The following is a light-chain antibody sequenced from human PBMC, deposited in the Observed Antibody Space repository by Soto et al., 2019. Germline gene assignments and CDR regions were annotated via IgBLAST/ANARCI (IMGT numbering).Light chain of an antibody. V-gene: IGKV1-39*01. CDR3: QQSYSTPRT. Sequence: DIQMTQSPSSLSASVGDRVTITCRASQSISSYLNWYQQKPGKAPKLLIYAASSLQSGVSSRFSGSGSGTDFTLTISSQQPEDFATYYCQQSYSTPRTFGQGTKVEIK. J-gene: IGKJ1*01. CDR1: QSISSY. CDR2: AAS.